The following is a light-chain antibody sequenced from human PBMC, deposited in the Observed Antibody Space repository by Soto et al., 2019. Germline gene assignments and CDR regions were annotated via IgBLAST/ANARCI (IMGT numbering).Light chain of an antibody. CDR1: QGIYSR. V-gene: IGKV1D-12*01. CDR3: QQTDDFPLT. J-gene: IGKJ4*01. Sequence: DIQMTQSPSSVAASVWDTITLTCRASQGIYSRLAWYQQKPGKAPELLIYATSTLQNGVPSRFSGSGFGTDFTLSISSLQPEDSASYFCQQTDDFPLTVGGGTKVDIK. CDR2: ATS.